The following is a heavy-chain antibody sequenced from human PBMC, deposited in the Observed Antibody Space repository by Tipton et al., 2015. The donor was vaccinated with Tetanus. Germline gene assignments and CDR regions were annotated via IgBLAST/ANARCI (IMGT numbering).Heavy chain of an antibody. V-gene: IGHV3-30*04. J-gene: IGHJ5*01. CDR1: GFTFSIYA. Sequence: RSLRLSCVGSGFTFSIYAMHWVRQAPGKGLEWVSVISHDGGHKEYGDSVRGRFTVSRDNSKNTVYLQMNSLRIEDTAVYYCARELRYSGSWHDSWGQGTLVTVSS. CDR2: ISHDGGHK. D-gene: IGHD2-15*01. CDR3: ARELRYSGSWHDS.